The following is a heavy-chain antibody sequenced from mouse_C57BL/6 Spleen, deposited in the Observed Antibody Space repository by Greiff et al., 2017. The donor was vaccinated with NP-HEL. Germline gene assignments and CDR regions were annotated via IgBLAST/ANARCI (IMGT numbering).Heavy chain of an antibody. J-gene: IGHJ4*01. CDR1: GYTFTSYW. V-gene: IGHV1-69*01. CDR2: IDPSDSYT. Sequence: KQSCKASGYTFTSYWMHWVKQRPGQGLEWIGEIDPSDSYTNYNQKFKGKSTLTVDKSSSTAYMQLSSLTSEDSAVYYCARIGNYYGSSPYAMDYWGQGTSVTVSS. CDR3: ARIGNYYGSSPYAMDY. D-gene: IGHD1-1*01.